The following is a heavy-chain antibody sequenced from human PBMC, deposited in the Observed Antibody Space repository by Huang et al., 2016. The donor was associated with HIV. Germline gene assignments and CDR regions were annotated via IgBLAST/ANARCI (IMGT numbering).Heavy chain of an antibody. CDR3: VHRLRYGKWYVDY. Sequence: QITLKESGPTLVKPTQTLTLTCSFAGFSRTSRGVAVGWIRQPPGKAMEWLALIYWDNDKRISPSLKNRPTIAKDTPKNEVVLTMTNMDPVDTATYYCVHRLRYGKWYVDYWGQGVLVTVSS. V-gene: IGHV2-5*02. CDR2: IYWDNDK. J-gene: IGHJ4*02. D-gene: IGHD6-13*01. CDR1: GFSRTSRGVA.